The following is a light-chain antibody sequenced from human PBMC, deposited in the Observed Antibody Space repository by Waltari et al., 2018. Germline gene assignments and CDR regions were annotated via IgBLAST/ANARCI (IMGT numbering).Light chain of an antibody. Sequence: QSALTQPASVSGSPGQSITISCTGTSSDVGSYNLVSWYQQHPGKAPKLMIYEGSKRPSGVSNRFSGSKSGNTASLTISGLQAEDEADYYCRSYAGGSTYVFGTGTKVTVL. CDR2: EGS. V-gene: IGLV2-23*01. CDR1: SSDVGSYNL. J-gene: IGLJ1*01. CDR3: RSYAGGSTYV.